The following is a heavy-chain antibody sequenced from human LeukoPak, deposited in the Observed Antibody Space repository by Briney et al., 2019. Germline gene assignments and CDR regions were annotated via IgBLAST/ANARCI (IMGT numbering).Heavy chain of an antibody. V-gene: IGHV1-69*13. CDR1: GYTFTSYA. CDR3: ARDGLQYLTPYYYMDV. J-gene: IGHJ6*03. CDR2: IIPIFGTA. Sequence: GASVKVSCKASGYTFTSYAISWVRQAPGQGLEWMGGIIPIFGTANYAQKFQGRVTITADESTSTAYMELSSLRSEDTAEYYCARDGLQYLTPYYYMDVWGKGTTVTVSS. D-gene: IGHD4-11*01.